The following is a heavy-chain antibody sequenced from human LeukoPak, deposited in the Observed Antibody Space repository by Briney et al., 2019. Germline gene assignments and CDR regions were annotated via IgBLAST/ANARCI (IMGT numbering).Heavy chain of an antibody. CDR3: ARDRLAGDSSGYYYY. D-gene: IGHD3-22*01. CDR1: GYTFTDYA. V-gene: IGHV1-3*01. CDR2: INAGNGDT. Sequence: GASVKVSCKASGYTFTDYAMHWVRQAPGQRLEWMGWINAGNGDTKYSQKFQGRVTITRDTSASTAYMELSSLRSEDTAVYYCARDRLAGDSSGYYYYWGQGTLVTVSS. J-gene: IGHJ4*02.